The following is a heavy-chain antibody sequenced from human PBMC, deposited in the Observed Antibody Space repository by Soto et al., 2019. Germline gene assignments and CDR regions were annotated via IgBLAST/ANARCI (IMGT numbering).Heavy chain of an antibody. V-gene: IGHV1-69*12. CDR2: TIPIFGTA. CDR3: ARDEASGWYGVFDY. D-gene: IGHD6-19*01. Sequence: QVQLVQSGAEVKKPGSSVKVSCKASGGTFSSYAISWVRQAPGQRLEWMGGTIPIFGTANSAQKFQGRVTITAYESTRTAYMELRRLRSEDTGVYYFARDEASGWYGVFDYWGQGTLVTVSS. J-gene: IGHJ4*02. CDR1: GGTFSSYA.